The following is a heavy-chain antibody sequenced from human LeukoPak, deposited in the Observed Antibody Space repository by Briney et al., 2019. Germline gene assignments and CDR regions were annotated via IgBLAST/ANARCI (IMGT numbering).Heavy chain of an antibody. J-gene: IGHJ4*02. V-gene: IGHV1-69*05. D-gene: IGHD3-3*01. CDR3: ARGKRFLEWLPIDY. Sequence: GASVKVSCKASGGTFSSYAISWVRQAPGQGLEWMGGIIPIFGTANYAQKFQGRVTITTDESTSTAYMELSSLRSEDTAVYYCARGKRFLEWLPIDYRGQGTLVTVSS. CDR2: IIPIFGTA. CDR1: GGTFSSYA.